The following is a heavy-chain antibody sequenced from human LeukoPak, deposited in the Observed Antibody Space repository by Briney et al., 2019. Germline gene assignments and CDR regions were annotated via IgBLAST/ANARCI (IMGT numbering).Heavy chain of an antibody. V-gene: IGHV3-7*03. Sequence: RGSLRLSCAASGFTFGTYWMTWVRQAPGKGLEWVANIKQDGSEIYYVDSVKGRFTISRDNSKNTLYLQINSLRAEDTAVYYCAKDERIADPFDYWGQGTLVTVSS. D-gene: IGHD6-13*01. CDR1: GFTFGTYW. CDR3: AKDERIADPFDY. CDR2: IKQDGSEI. J-gene: IGHJ4*02.